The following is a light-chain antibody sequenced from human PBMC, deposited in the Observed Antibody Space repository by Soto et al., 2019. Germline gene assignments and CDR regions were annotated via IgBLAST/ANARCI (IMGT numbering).Light chain of an antibody. CDR3: QQYNDWPQT. CDR2: GAS. V-gene: IGKV3-15*01. J-gene: IGKJ2*01. CDR1: QSISSS. Sequence: EIVMTQSPATLSVSPGERATLSCRASQSISSSLAWYQQKPGQAPRLLIYGASTRATGIPARVSGSGSGTEFTLTISSLQSEDFAVYYCQQYNDWPQTFGQGTKLEIK.